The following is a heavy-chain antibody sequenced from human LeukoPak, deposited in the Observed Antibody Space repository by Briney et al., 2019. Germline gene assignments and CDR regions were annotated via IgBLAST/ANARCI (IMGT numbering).Heavy chain of an antibody. CDR2: IIPIFGTA. Sequence: SVKVSCKASGGTFSSYAISWVRQAPGQGLEWMGGIIPIFGTANYAQKFQGRVTITADESTSTAYMELSSLRSEDTAVYYCARVRAAAGTAVEGSDYWGQGTLVTASS. J-gene: IGHJ4*02. D-gene: IGHD6-13*01. V-gene: IGHV1-69*01. CDR3: ARVRAAAGTAVEGSDY. CDR1: GGTFSSYA.